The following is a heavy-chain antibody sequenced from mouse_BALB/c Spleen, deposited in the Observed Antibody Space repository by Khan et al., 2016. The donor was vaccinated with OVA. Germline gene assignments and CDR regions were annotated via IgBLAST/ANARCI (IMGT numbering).Heavy chain of an antibody. Sequence: EVELVESGGGLVKPGGSLKLSCAASGFTFSTYTISWVRQTPERRLEWVATISSGGDNTFYPDSSGGRFIISRDNAKNNLYLHMSSLRSVDTALYYCARSNYGTFAYWGQGTLVTVSA. CDR1: GFTFSTYT. CDR2: ISSGGDNT. CDR3: ARSNYGTFAY. D-gene: IGHD2-1*01. J-gene: IGHJ3*01. V-gene: IGHV5-9*03.